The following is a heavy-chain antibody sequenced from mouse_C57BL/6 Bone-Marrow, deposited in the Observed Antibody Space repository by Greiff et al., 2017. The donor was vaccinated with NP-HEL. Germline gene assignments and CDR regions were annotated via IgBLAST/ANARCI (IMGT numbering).Heavy chain of an antibody. Sequence: QVQLQQSGAELVMPGASVKLSCKASGYTFTSYWMRWVKQRPGQGLEWIGEIDPSDSYTNYNQKFKGKSTLTVDKSSSTAYMQLSSLTSEDSAVYYCGIYYGNPWGQGTTLTVSS. V-gene: IGHV1-69*01. CDR2: IDPSDSYT. CDR3: GIYYGNP. J-gene: IGHJ2*01. D-gene: IGHD2-1*01. CDR1: GYTFTSYW.